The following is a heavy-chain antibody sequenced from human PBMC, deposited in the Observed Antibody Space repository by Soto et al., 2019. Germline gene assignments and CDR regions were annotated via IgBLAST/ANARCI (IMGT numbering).Heavy chain of an antibody. Sequence: QVQLVQSGAEVKKPGASVKVSCKASGYTFTSYGISWVRQAPGQGLEWMGWISAYKGNTNYAQKLQGRVTMTTDTPTSTAYIEQRSPRSDDTAVYCCARDPGFRADYWGQGTLATVSS. CDR2: ISAYKGNT. CDR3: ARDPGFRADY. D-gene: IGHD3-9*01. V-gene: IGHV1-18*01. CDR1: GYTFTSYG. J-gene: IGHJ4*02.